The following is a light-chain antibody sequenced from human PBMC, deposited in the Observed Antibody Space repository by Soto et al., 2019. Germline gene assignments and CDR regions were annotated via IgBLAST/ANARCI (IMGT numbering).Light chain of an antibody. CDR1: QSVSNNY. CDR3: QQYGNSPIT. J-gene: IGKJ5*01. CDR2: GAS. Sequence: EIVLTQSPGTLSLSPLEIATLSFMASQSVSNNYLAWYQQKPGQAPRLLIYGASNRATGIPDRFSGSGSGTDFTLTISRLEPEDFAVYYCQQYGNSPITFGQGTRLEIK. V-gene: IGKV3-20*01.